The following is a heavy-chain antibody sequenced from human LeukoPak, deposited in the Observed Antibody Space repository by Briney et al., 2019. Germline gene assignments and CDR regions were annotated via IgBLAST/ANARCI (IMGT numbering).Heavy chain of an antibody. CDR3: AKDSAEMATDY. D-gene: IGHD5-24*01. CDR1: GFTFSSYG. V-gene: IGHV3-30*18. J-gene: IGHJ4*02. Sequence: GGSLRLSRAASGFTFSSYGMHWVRQAPGKGLEWVAVISYDGSNKYYADSVKGRFTISRDNSKNTLYLQMNSLRAEDTAVYYCAKDSAEMATDYWGQGTLVTVSS. CDR2: ISYDGSNK.